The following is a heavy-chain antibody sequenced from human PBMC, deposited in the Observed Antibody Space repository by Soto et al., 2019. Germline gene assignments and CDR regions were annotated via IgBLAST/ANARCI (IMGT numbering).Heavy chain of an antibody. CDR3: ARDHYGPGWFDP. J-gene: IGHJ5*02. D-gene: IGHD3-10*01. CDR1: GFTFSDYY. V-gene: IGHV3-11*05. CDR2: IGSSGSDR. Sequence: GGSLRLSCAASGFTFSDYYMSWIRQAPGKGLEWLSYIGSSGSDRLYADSVKGRFTISRDNAKNSLYLQMNSLRAEDTAVYYCARDHYGPGWFDPWGQGTLVTVSS.